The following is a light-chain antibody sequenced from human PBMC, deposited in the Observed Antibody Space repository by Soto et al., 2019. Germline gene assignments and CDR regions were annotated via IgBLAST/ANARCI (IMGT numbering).Light chain of an antibody. CDR2: GVS. CDR3: QQARSFPWT. Sequence: DIQLTQSPSSVAASVGDTVTITCRASQGLSSWLAWYQHKPGKAPKLLIFGVSNLQSGVPSRFIGSASGTDFTLTINSLQPEDFATYYCQQARSFPWTFGHGTRVEIK. V-gene: IGKV1-12*01. CDR1: QGLSSW. J-gene: IGKJ1*01.